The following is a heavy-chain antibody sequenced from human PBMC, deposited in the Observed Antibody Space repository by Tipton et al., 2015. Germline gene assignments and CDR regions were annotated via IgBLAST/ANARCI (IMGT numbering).Heavy chain of an antibody. J-gene: IGHJ3*01. V-gene: IGHV3-33*01. D-gene: IGHD1-26*01. CDR1: GFTFTNYV. CDR3: ARDLFSGPF. CDR2: IWFDGNNE. Sequence: SLRLSCAASGFTFTNYVIHWVRQAPGKGLEWVAVIWFDGNNEYYADSVKGRFTISRDNAKNSLYLQMNSLRAEDTAVYHCARDLFSGPFWGQGTMVTVSS.